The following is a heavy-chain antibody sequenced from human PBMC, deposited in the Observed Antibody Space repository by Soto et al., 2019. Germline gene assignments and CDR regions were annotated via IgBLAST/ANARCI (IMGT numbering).Heavy chain of an antibody. V-gene: IGHV4-39*01. CDR2: IYYSGST. J-gene: IGHJ5*02. D-gene: IGHD6-13*01. CDR3: ARRGSSSWKNWFDP. CDR1: GGSISSSSYY. Sequence: SETLSLTCTVSGGSISSSSYYWGWIRQPPGKGLEWIGSIYYSGSTYYNPSLKSRVTISVDTSKNQFSLKLSSVTAADTAVYYCARRGSSSWKNWFDPWGQGXLVTVYS.